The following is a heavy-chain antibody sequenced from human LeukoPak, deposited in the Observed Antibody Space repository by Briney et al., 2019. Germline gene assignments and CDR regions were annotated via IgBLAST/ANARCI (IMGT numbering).Heavy chain of an antibody. CDR1: GFTFDDYA. CDR3: AKDRDYDYVWGSYRKYDY. Sequence: HSGGSLRLSCAASGFTFDDYAMHWVRQAPGKGLEWVSGISWNSGSIGYADSVKGRFTISRDNAKNSLYLQMNSLRAEDTALYYCAKDRDYDYVWGSYRKYDYWGQGTLVTVSS. D-gene: IGHD3-16*02. J-gene: IGHJ4*02. CDR2: ISWNSGSI. V-gene: IGHV3-9*01.